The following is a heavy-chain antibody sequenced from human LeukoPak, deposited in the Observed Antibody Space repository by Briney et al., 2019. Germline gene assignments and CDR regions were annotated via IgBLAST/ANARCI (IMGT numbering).Heavy chain of an antibody. Sequence: ASVKVSCNASGYTFTGYYLHWVRQAPGQGLEWMGWINPNSGATNYAQKFQGRVTMTRATSISTAYMELSSLRFDDTAVYYCARGIAVAGIDYWGQGTLVTVSS. J-gene: IGHJ4*02. CDR2: INPNSGAT. CDR1: GYTFTGYY. V-gene: IGHV1-2*02. CDR3: ARGIAVAGIDY. D-gene: IGHD6-19*01.